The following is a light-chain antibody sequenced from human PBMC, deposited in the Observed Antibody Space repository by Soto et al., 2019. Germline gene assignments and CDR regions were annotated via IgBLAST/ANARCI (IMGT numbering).Light chain of an antibody. CDR2: EVS. Sequence: QSVLTQPASVSGSAGQSITVSCTGTSSDVGGYNSVSWYQQHPGKPPKLIIYEVSNRPSGVSDRFSGSKSGNTASLTISGLQAEDEADYYCSSYTSTSSYVFATGTRSPS. CDR3: SSYTSTSSYV. V-gene: IGLV2-14*03. J-gene: IGLJ1*01. CDR1: SSDVGGYNS.